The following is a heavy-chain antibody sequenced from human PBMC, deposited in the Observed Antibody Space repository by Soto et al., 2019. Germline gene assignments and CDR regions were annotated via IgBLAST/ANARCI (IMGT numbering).Heavy chain of an antibody. V-gene: IGHV3-9*01. CDR1: GFTFDDYA. D-gene: IGHD6-13*01. J-gene: IGHJ6*03. CDR2: ISWNSGSI. CDR3: AKDISGGGPYSSHSFYYMDV. Sequence: EVQLVESGGGLVQPGRSLRLSCAASGFTFDDYAMHWVRQAPGKGLEWVSGISWNSGSIGYADSVKGRFTISRDNAKNSLYLQMNSLRAEDTALYYCAKDISGGGPYSSHSFYYMDVGGKGTTVAVS.